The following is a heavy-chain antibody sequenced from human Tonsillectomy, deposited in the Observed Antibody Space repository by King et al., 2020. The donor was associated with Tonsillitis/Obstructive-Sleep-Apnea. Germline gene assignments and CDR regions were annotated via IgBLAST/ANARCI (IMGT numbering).Heavy chain of an antibody. J-gene: IGHJ4*02. V-gene: IGHV6-1*01. D-gene: IGHD2-2*03. CDR2: TYYRSKWYN. Sequence: VQLQQSGPGLVKPSQTLSLNCAISGDSVSSKTAAWTWIRQSPSRGLEWLGRTYYRSKWYNDYAVSVKSRITINPDTSKHQFSLQLNSVTPEDTALYYXARXGYXXSXYAXXXXGQGTLVTVSS. CDR3: ARXGYXXSXYAXXX. CDR1: GDSVSSKTAA.